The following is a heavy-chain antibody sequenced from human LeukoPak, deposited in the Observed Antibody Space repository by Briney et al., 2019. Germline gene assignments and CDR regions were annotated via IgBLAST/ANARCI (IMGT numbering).Heavy chain of an antibody. CDR1: GFTFSSYS. CDR3: ARVEMATIGDY. CDR2: ISTSSSTI. D-gene: IGHD5-24*01. J-gene: IGHJ4*02. Sequence: GGSLRLFCAASGFTFSSYSMNWVRQAPGKGLECVSYISTSSSTIYYADSVKGRFPISRDNAKNSLYLQMNSLRVEDTAVYYCARVEMATIGDYWGQGTLVTVSS. V-gene: IGHV3-48*01.